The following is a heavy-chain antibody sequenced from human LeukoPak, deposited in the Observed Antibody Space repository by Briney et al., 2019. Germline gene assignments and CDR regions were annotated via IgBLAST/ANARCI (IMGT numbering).Heavy chain of an antibody. V-gene: IGHV1-18*01. CDR3: ARAAKYYDILTGYPTDAFDI. D-gene: IGHD3-9*01. CDR2: ISAYNGNT. CDR1: GYTFTSYG. Sequence: GASVKVSCKAPGYTFTSYGISWVRQAPGQGLEWMGWISAYNGNTNYAQKLQGRVTMTTDTSTSTAYMELRSLRSDDTAVYYCARAAKYYDILTGYPTDAFDIWGQGTMVTVSS. J-gene: IGHJ3*02.